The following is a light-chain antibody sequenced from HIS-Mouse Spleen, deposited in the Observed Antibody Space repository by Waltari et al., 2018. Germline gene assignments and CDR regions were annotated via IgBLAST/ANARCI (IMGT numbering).Light chain of an antibody. Sequence: EIVLTQSPATLSLSPGERATLSCRASQSVSSYLAWYQQKPGQAPRFLIYDASNRATGSPARFSGSGSGTDFTLTISSLEPEDFAVYYCQQRSNWPIFTFGPGTKVDIK. CDR3: QQRSNWPIFT. CDR1: QSVSSY. V-gene: IGKV3-11*01. CDR2: DAS. J-gene: IGKJ3*01.